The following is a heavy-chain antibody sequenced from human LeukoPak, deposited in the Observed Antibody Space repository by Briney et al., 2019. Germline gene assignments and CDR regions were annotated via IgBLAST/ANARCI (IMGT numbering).Heavy chain of an antibody. D-gene: IGHD2/OR15-2a*01. Sequence: SETLSPTCTVSGGSINNYYWSWVRQPPGAGVEWLAYIYYTGSTNYNPSLKTPLTLSVDTSKNQFSLRLNSVTAADTAVYYCARFSQYYDSPTHYLDYWGQGILVTVTS. CDR3: ARFSQYYDSPTHYLDY. CDR1: GGSINNYY. CDR2: IYYTGST. V-gene: IGHV4-59*08. J-gene: IGHJ4*02.